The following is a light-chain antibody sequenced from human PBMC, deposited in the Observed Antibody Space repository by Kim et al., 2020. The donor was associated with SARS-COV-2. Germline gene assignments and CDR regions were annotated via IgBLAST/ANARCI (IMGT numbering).Light chain of an antibody. CDR1: QSISSW. CDR2: KAS. V-gene: IGKV1-5*03. J-gene: IGKJ4*01. CDR3: QQSSTYPLT. Sequence: DIQMTQSPSSVSASVGDRVTITCRASQSISSWLAWYQQKPGKAPKLLIYKASSLTSGVPSRFSGSGSGTEFTLTISSLQPDDFATYYCQQSSTYPLTFGGGTKVDIK.